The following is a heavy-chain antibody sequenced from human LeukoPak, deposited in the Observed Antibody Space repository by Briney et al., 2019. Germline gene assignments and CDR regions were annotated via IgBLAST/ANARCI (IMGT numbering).Heavy chain of an antibody. D-gene: IGHD3-3*01. Sequence: GGSLRLSCAASGFTFSSYGMHWVRQAPGKGLEWVAFIRYDGSNKYYADSVKGRFTISRDNSKNTLYLQMNSLRAEDTAVYYCARANYDFWSGYYTTDFDYWGQGTLVTVSS. CDR3: ARANYDFWSGYYTTDFDY. J-gene: IGHJ4*02. CDR2: IRYDGSNK. V-gene: IGHV3-30*02. CDR1: GFTFSSYG.